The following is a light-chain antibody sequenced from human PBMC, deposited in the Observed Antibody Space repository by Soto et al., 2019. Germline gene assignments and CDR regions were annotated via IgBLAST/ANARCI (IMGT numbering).Light chain of an antibody. CDR2: DAS. Sequence: IVLTQSPGTLSLSPGERATLSCRASQSVDNNYVAWYQQKPGQATRLLISDASTRATGIPDRFSGSGSGTDFTLTINRLEPEDCAVYYCQRYGASPQTFGQGTKVEFK. CDR1: QSVDNNY. CDR3: QRYGASPQT. J-gene: IGKJ1*01. V-gene: IGKV3-20*01.